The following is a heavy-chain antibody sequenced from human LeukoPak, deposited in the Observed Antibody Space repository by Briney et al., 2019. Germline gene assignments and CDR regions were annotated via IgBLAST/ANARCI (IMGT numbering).Heavy chain of an antibody. D-gene: IGHD6-13*01. J-gene: IGHJ4*02. CDR3: ARVGLAAAGIFDY. Sequence: SAKVSCKASGGTFSSYAISWVRQAPGQGLEWMGGIIPIFGTANYAQKFQGRVTITADESTSTAYMELSSLRSEDTAVYYCARVGLAAAGIFDYWGQGTLVTVSS. V-gene: IGHV1-69*01. CDR1: GGTFSSYA. CDR2: IIPIFGTA.